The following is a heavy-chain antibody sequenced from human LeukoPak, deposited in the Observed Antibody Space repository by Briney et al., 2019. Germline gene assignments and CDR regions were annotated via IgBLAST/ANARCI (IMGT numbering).Heavy chain of an antibody. D-gene: IGHD3-10*01. CDR1: GDSISDYY. CDR2: IYTSGST. CDR3: ARDLMVRGVFDY. Sequence: PSETLSLTCTVSGDSISDYYWSWLRQPAGKGLEWIGRIYTSGSTNYNPSFKSRVTMSLDTSKNQFSLKLSFVTAADTAMYYCARDLMVRGVFDYWGQGTLVTVSS. V-gene: IGHV4-4*07. J-gene: IGHJ4*02.